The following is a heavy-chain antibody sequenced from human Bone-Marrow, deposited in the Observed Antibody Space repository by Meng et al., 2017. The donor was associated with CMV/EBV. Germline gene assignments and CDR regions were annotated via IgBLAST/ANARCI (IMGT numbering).Heavy chain of an antibody. Sequence: SVKVSCKASGGTFSSYAISWVRQAPGQGLEWRGGSIPIFGTVNYAQKFQGSVTITTDESTSTAYMEVSSLRCEDTAVYYCARDIVVVPAAIWGYYYYGMDVWGQGTMVTVSS. CDR3: ARDIVVVPAAIWGYYYYGMDV. CDR2: SIPIFGTV. CDR1: GGTFSSYA. J-gene: IGHJ6*02. V-gene: IGHV1-69*05. D-gene: IGHD2-2*01.